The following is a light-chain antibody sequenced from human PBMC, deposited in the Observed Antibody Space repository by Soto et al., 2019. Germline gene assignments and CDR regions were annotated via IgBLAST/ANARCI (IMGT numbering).Light chain of an antibody. Sequence: DLQMTQSPSALSASVGDRVTIICQASQDISDYLNWYHQKPGKAPKFLIYDASYLETGVPSRFSGSGSGTDFTFTISSLQPEDIGTYYCQQYQSLPFTFGPGTTVDIK. CDR2: DAS. V-gene: IGKV1-33*01. CDR3: QQYQSLPFT. CDR1: QDISDY. J-gene: IGKJ3*01.